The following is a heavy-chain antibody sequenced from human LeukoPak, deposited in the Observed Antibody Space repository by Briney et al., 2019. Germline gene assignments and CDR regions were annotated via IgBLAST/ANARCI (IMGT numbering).Heavy chain of an antibody. CDR2: IKSKTDGGTT. D-gene: IGHD3-22*01. CDR3: TTDVRITMIVVVIPSAY. J-gene: IGHJ4*02. V-gene: IGHV3-15*01. CDR1: GFTFSNAW. Sequence: GGSLRLSCAASGFTFSNAWMSWVRQAPGKGLEWVGRIKSKTDGGTTDYAAPVKGRFTISRDDSKNTLYLQMNSLKTEDTAVYCCTTDVRITMIVVVIPSAYWGQGTLVTVSS.